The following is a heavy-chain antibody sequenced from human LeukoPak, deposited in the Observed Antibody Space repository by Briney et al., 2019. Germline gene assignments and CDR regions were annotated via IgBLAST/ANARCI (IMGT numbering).Heavy chain of an antibody. V-gene: IGHV3-11*04. CDR2: ISSSGSTI. D-gene: IGHD6-13*01. CDR3: ARDQFRSSSRYDP. J-gene: IGHJ5*02. Sequence: GGSLRLSCAASGFTFSDYYMSWIRQAPGKGLEWVSYISSSGSTIYYADSVKGRFTISRDNAKNSLYLQMNSLRAEDTAVYYCARDQFRSSSRYDPWGQGTLVTVSS. CDR1: GFTFSDYY.